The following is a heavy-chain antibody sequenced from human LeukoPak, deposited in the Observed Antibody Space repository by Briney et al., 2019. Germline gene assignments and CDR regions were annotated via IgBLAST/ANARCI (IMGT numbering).Heavy chain of an antibody. CDR2: ISDSGGTT. Sequence: GGSLRLSCAASGVSFSSYVMSWVRQAPGKGLEWVSVISDSGGTTYYADSVKGRFTISRDNSKNTLYLQMNSPRAEDTAIYYCASRWGYSFDHWGQGTLVTVSS. D-gene: IGHD3-16*01. CDR1: GVSFSSYV. J-gene: IGHJ4*02. V-gene: IGHV3-23*01. CDR3: ASRWGYSFDH.